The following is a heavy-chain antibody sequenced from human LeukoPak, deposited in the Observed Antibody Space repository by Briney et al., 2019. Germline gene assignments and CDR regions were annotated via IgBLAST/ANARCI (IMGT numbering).Heavy chain of an antibody. CDR3: AKNLAS. D-gene: IGHD3-3*02. CDR2: IRPNSGDT. J-gene: IGHJ5*02. V-gene: IGHV1-2*06. Sequence: GASVKVSCKASGYTFTSYYMHWVRQAPGQGLEWMGRIRPNSGDTIYAQIFQGRVTMTRDTSVSTAYMELSSLTSGDTAVYYCAKNLASWGQGTLVTVSS. CDR1: GYTFTSYY.